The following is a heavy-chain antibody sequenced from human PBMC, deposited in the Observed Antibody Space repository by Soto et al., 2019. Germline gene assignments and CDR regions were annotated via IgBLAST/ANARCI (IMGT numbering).Heavy chain of an antibody. CDR1: ELRSGNAG. D-gene: IGHD3-22*01. V-gene: IGHV3-15*01. Sequence: GGSMRPSFAALELRSGNAGMSGVRQAQGKGLEWVGRIKGEADGGTTDYAAPVKGRITISRDHSKDTLYLHMNSLKTEDTAVYYCTTGLSNGYYNFDYWGQGTPVTVSS. CDR3: TTGLSNGYYNFDY. J-gene: IGHJ4*02. CDR2: IKGEADGGTT.